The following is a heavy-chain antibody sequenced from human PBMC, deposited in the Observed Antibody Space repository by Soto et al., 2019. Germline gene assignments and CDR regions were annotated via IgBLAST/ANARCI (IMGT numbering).Heavy chain of an antibody. D-gene: IGHD3-3*01. Sequence: VKVSCKASGYTFTSYDINWVRQATGQGLEWMGWMNPNSGNTGYAQKFQGRVTMTRNTSISTAYMELSSLRSEDTAVYYCARGHYDFWSGYYTHNWFDPWGQGTLVTVSS. CDR1: GYTFTSYD. V-gene: IGHV1-8*01. CDR2: MNPNSGNT. CDR3: ARGHYDFWSGYYTHNWFDP. J-gene: IGHJ5*02.